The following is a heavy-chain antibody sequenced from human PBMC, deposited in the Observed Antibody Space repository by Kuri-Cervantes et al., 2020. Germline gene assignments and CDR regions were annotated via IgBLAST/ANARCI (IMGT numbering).Heavy chain of an antibody. Sequence: SETLSLTCTVSGGSISSYYWSWIRQPPGKGLEWIGYIYYSGSTNYNPSLKSRVTISVDTSKNQFSLKLSSVTAADTAVYYCARGMSSSKGNFDYWGQGTLVTVSS. CDR1: GGSISSYY. CDR2: IYYSGST. J-gene: IGHJ4*02. V-gene: IGHV4-59*01. CDR3: ARGMSSSKGNFDY. D-gene: IGHD6-13*01.